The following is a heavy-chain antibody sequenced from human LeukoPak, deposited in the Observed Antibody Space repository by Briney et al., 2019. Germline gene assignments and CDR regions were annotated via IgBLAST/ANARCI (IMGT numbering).Heavy chain of an antibody. J-gene: IGHJ4*02. CDR3: TTAPPASGHGDY. V-gene: IGHV3-15*01. CDR1: GFTFSNAW. CDR2: IKSKTDGGTT. D-gene: IGHD5-12*01. Sequence: NPGGSLRLSCAASGFTFSNAWMSWVRQAPGKGLEWVGRIKSKTDGGTTDYAAPVKGRFTISRDDSKNTLYLQMNSLKTEDTAVYYCTTAPPASGHGDYWGQGTLVTVSS.